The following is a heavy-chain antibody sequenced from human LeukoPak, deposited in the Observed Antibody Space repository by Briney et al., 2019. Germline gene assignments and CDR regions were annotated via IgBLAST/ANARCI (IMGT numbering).Heavy chain of an antibody. D-gene: IGHD2-15*01. Sequence: GGSRRLSCAASGFTFSSYWMSWVRQAPGKGQEWVANIKQDGSEKYYVDSVKGRFTISRDNAKNSLYLQMNSLRAEDTAVYYCARRIPGLTPHIDYWGQGTLVTVSS. J-gene: IGHJ4*02. V-gene: IGHV3-7*01. CDR1: GFTFSSYW. CDR3: ARRIPGLTPHIDY. CDR2: IKQDGSEK.